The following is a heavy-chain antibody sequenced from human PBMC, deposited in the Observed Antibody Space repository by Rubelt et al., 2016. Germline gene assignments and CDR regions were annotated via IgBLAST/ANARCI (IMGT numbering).Heavy chain of an antibody. V-gene: IGHV3-48*01. Sequence: EVQLVESGGGLVQPGGSLRLSCAASGFTFGNHWMSRMRQAPGKGLEWLSYRSDDDIQYADSGKGRFTISRDNAKDQLVLQMNSLRAEDTAVYYCVRDRDWAFDMWGQETMVTVSS. D-gene: IGHD3/OR15-3a*01. J-gene: IGHJ3*02. CDR2: RSDDDI. CDR3: VRDRDWAFDM. CDR1: GFTFGNHW.